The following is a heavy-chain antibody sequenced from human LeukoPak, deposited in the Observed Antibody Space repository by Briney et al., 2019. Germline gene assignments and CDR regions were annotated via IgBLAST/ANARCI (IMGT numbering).Heavy chain of an antibody. CDR3: ARLTKNDSGSYRFGKKKRGYMDV. V-gene: IGHV4-34*01. CDR1: GGSFSGYY. CDR2: INHSGST. Sequence: PSETLSLTCAVYGGSFSGYYWSWIRQPPGKGLEWIGEINHSGSTNYNPSLKSRVTISAHTSKNQFSLKLSSVTAADTAVYYCARLTKNDSGSYRFGKKKRGYMDVWGKGTTVTISS. D-gene: IGHD3-10*01. J-gene: IGHJ6*03.